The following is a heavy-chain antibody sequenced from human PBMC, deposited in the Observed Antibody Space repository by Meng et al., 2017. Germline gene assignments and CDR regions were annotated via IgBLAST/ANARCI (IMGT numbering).Heavy chain of an antibody. CDR3: LDEAPRSDY. V-gene: IGHV3-74*01. CDR2: ISGDGSIT. Sequence: VQVVDAGGCLVQTGGSLRLSCAASGFTFNNYWMHWGRQVPGKGLVWVSRISGDGSITNYADSVKGRFTISRDNAKNTLYLQMNSLRPEDTAVYYCLDEAPRSDYWGQGSLVTVSS. CDR1: GFTFNNYW. J-gene: IGHJ4*02. D-gene: IGHD1-1*01.